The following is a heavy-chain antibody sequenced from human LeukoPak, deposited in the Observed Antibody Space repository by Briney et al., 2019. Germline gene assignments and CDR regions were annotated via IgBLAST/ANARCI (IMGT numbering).Heavy chain of an antibody. J-gene: IGHJ4*02. CDR3: ARKTNYYGSGSYYSY. Sequence: ASVTVSCKASGYTFTGYYMHWVRQAPGQGLEWMGWINPNSGGTNYAQKFQGRVTMTRDTSISTVYMELSRLRSDDTAVYYCARKTNYYGSGSYYSYWGQGTLVTVSS. CDR1: GYTFTGYY. CDR2: INPNSGGT. D-gene: IGHD3-10*01. V-gene: IGHV1-2*02.